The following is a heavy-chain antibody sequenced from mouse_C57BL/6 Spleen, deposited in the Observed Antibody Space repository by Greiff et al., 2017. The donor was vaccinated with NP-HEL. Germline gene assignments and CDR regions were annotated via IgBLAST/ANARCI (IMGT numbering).Heavy chain of an antibody. Sequence: QVQLKQSGAELVRPGASVTLSCKASGYTFTDYEMHWVKQTPVHGLEWIGAIDPETGGTAYNQKFKGKAIRTADKSSSTAYMEHRSLTSEDSAVYYCTDGKGAMDYWGQGTSVTVSS. V-gene: IGHV1-15*01. D-gene: IGHD2-1*01. J-gene: IGHJ4*01. CDR1: GYTFTDYE. CDR3: TDGKGAMDY. CDR2: IDPETGGT.